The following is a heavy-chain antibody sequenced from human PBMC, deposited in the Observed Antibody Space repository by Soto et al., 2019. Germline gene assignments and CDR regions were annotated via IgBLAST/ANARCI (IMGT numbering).Heavy chain of an antibody. J-gene: IGHJ6*02. CDR2: ISAYNGNT. V-gene: IGHV1-18*01. CDR3: ARVIGYYYHMDV. Sequence: QVQLVQSGGEVKKPGASVKVSCKASGYTFTTYDHSWVRQAPGQGLEWMGWISAYNGNTNYAQNLQGRVTMTTDTSTSTAYMELRSLRSDDTAVYYCARVIGYYYHMDVWGQGTTVTVSS. CDR1: GYTFTTYD. D-gene: IGHD3-22*01.